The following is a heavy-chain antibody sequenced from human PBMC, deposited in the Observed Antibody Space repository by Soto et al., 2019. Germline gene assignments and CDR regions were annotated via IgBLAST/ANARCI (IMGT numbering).Heavy chain of an antibody. CDR1: GFTFSSYA. D-gene: IGHD3-10*01. CDR2: ISYDGSNK. V-gene: IGHV3-30-3*01. CDR3: ARDHITMVRGAYYYYGMDV. J-gene: IGHJ6*02. Sequence: QVQLVESGGGVVQPGRSLRLSCAASGFTFSSYAMHWVRQAPGKGLEWVAVISYDGSNKYYADSVKGRFTISRDNSKNTLYLQMNSLRAEDTAVYYCARDHITMVRGAYYYYGMDVWGQGTTVTVSS.